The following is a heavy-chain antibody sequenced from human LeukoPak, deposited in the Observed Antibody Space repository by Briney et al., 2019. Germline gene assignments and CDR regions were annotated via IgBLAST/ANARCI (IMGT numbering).Heavy chain of an antibody. D-gene: IGHD3-22*01. CDR3: ARPSSYYDSSGLEN. Sequence: SVKVSCKAYGGTFSSYAISWVRQAPGQGLEWMGGIIPIFGTANYAQKFQGRVTITTDESTSTAYMELSSLRSEDTAVYYCARPSSYYDSSGLENWGQGTLVTVSS. V-gene: IGHV1-69*05. J-gene: IGHJ4*02. CDR2: IIPIFGTA. CDR1: GGTFSSYA.